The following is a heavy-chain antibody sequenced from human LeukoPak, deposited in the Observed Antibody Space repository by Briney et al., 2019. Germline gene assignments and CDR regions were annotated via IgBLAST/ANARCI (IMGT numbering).Heavy chain of an antibody. Sequence: NSSETLSLTCTVSGGSISSYYWSWIRQPPGKGLEWIGYIYYSGSTNYNPSLKSRVTISVDTSKNQFSLKLSSVTAADTAVYYCAGGDANYDILTGYFDRGNYYYYYMDVWGKGTTVTISS. CDR3: AGGDANYDILTGYFDRGNYYYYYMDV. CDR2: IYYSGST. J-gene: IGHJ6*03. V-gene: IGHV4-59*01. CDR1: GGSISSYY. D-gene: IGHD3-9*01.